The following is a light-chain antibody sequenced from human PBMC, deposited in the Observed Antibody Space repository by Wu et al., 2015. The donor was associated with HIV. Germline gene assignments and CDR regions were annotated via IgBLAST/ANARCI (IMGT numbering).Light chain of an antibody. CDR2: EAS. CDR1: QSINNW. Sequence: DIQMTQSPSTLSASVGDRVTITCRASQSINNWLAWYQQKPGKAPKLLIYEASSLQSGVPSRFSGSGSGTDFTLTISTLQPEDFATYYCQQSYSTQYTFGQGTKLEIK. J-gene: IGKJ2*01. CDR3: QQSYSTQYT. V-gene: IGKV1-5*03.